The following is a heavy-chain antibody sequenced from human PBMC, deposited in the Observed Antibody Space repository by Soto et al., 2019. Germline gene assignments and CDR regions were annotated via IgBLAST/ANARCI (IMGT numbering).Heavy chain of an antibody. CDR3: ARVPTIGNAFDI. CDR2: ISSSGSTI. Sequence: PGGSLRLSCAASGFTFSSYEMNWVRRAPGKGLEWVSYISSSGSTIYYADSVKGRFTISRDNAKNSLYLQMNSLRAEDTAVYYCARVPTIGNAFDIWGQGTMVTVSS. V-gene: IGHV3-48*03. J-gene: IGHJ3*02. D-gene: IGHD1-1*01. CDR1: GFTFSSYE.